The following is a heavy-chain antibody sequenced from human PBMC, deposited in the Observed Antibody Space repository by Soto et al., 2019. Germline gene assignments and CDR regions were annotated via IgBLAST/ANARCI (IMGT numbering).Heavy chain of an antibody. CDR3: ANVSSDRGYYFYGMDV. CDR1: GFTFRSYG. J-gene: IGHJ6*02. Sequence: QVQLVESGGGVVQPGRSLRLSCAASGFTFRSYGMHWVRQAPGKGLEWVAVISYDGSDRFYADSVKGRFTISRDNSKNTLYLQMNSPRAEDTAVYYCANVSSDRGYYFYGMDVWGQGTTVTVSS. CDR2: ISYDGSDR. V-gene: IGHV3-30*18. D-gene: IGHD3-10*01.